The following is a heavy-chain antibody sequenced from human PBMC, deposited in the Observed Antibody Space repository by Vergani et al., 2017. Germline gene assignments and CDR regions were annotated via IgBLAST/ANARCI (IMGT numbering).Heavy chain of an antibody. Sequence: QVQLQESGPGLVKPSETLSLTCTVSGGSISSYYWSWIRQPPGKGLEWIGYIYYSGSTNYNPSLKSRVTISVDTSKNQFSLKLSSVTAADTAVYYCARDVPAAMHSYYYMDVWGKGTTVTVSS. CDR1: GGSISSYY. J-gene: IGHJ6*03. CDR3: ARDVPAAMHSYYYMDV. V-gene: IGHV4-59*01. CDR2: IYYSGST. D-gene: IGHD2-2*01.